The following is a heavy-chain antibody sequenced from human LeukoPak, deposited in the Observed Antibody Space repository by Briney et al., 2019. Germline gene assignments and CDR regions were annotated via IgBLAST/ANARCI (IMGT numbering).Heavy chain of an antibody. Sequence: SVKVSCKASGGTFSSYAISWVRQAPGQGLEWMGGIIPIFGTANYAQKFQGRVTITTDESTSTAYMELSSLRSEDTAVYYCARDYYGSGGYPRSDNWFDPWGQGTLVTVSS. V-gene: IGHV1-69*05. CDR1: GGTFSSYA. D-gene: IGHD3-10*01. CDR3: ARDYYGSGGYPRSDNWFDP. J-gene: IGHJ5*02. CDR2: IIPIFGTA.